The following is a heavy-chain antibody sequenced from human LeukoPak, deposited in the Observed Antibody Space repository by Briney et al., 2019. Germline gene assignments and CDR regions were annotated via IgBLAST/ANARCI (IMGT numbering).Heavy chain of an antibody. J-gene: IGHJ4*02. CDR2: ITTYNGNT. V-gene: IGHV1-18*01. CDR1: GYTFTDYG. Sequence: ASVKVSCKASGYTFTDYGINWVRQAPGQGLEWMGWITTYNGNTNFAQTLQGRVTMTTVTSTSTAYMELRSLRSDDSAVYYCARSSPGLSFDYWGQGTLVTVSS. CDR3: ARSSPGLSFDY. D-gene: IGHD3-16*02.